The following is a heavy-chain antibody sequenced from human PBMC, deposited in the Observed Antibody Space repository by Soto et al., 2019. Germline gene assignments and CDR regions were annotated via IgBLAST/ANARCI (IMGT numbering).Heavy chain of an antibody. CDR2: IYYSGST. D-gene: IGHD2-2*01. V-gene: IGHV4-59*01. CDR3: ARDGGDESGCCSSTSCYGMDV. CDR1: GGSISSYY. J-gene: IGHJ6*02. Sequence: PSETLSLTCTVSGGSISSYYWSWIRQPPGKGLEWIGYIYYSGSTNYNPSLKSRVTISVDTSKNQFSLKLSSVTAADTAVYYCARDGGDESGCCSSTSCYGMDVWGQGTTVTVSS.